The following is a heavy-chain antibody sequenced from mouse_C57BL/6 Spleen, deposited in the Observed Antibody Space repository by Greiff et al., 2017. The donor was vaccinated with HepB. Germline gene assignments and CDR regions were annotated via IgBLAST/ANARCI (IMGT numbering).Heavy chain of an antibody. D-gene: IGHD2-2*01. V-gene: IGHV1-15*01. Sequence: VQLQQSGAELVRPGASVTLSCKASGYTFTDYEMHWVKQTPVHGLEWIGAIDPETGGTAYNQKFKGKAILTTDKSSSTAYMELLSLTSEDSAVYYCTREGVLRLRRGYFDVWGKGTTVTVSS. CDR2: IDPETGGT. CDR1: GYTFTDYE. CDR3: TREGVLRLRRGYFDV. J-gene: IGHJ1*03.